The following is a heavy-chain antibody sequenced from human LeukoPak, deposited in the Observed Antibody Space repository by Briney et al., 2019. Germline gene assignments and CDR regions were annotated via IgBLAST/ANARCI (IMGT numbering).Heavy chain of an antibody. V-gene: IGHV1-2*02. CDR1: GYTFTDYY. J-gene: IGHJ5*02. CDR3: ARSNIVARRGDNWFDP. D-gene: IGHD6-6*01. Sequence: GASVKLSCKASGYTFTDYYMHWIRQAPGQGLEWMGWISPNSDDTNYAQKFQGRVTMTRDTSVSTAYMELSSLRSDDTAVYYCARSNIVARRGDNWFDPWGQGTLVTVSS. CDR2: ISPNSDDT.